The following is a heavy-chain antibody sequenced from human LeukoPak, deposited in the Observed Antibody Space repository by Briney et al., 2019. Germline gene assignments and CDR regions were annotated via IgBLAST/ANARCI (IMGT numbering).Heavy chain of an antibody. Sequence: ASVKVSCKASGYTFTSYGISWVRQAPGQGLEWMGWISAYNGNTNYAQKLQGRVTMTTDTSTSTAYMELRSPRSDDTAVYYCARGGSRYDSSGYSFDYWGQGTLVTVSS. CDR2: ISAYNGNT. CDR3: ARGGSRYDSSGYSFDY. J-gene: IGHJ4*02. CDR1: GYTFTSYG. V-gene: IGHV1-18*01. D-gene: IGHD3-22*01.